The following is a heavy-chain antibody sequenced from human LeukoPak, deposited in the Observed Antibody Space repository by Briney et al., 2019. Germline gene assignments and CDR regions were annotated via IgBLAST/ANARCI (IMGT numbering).Heavy chain of an antibody. CDR2: ISSSSSTI. Sequence: GGSLRLSCAASGFTFSSYSMNWVRQAPGKGLEWVSYISSSSSTIYYADSVKGRFTISRDNAKNSLYLQMNSLRAEDTAVYYCARADDYSNTPSFDYWGQGTLVTVSS. CDR3: ARADDYSNTPSFDY. J-gene: IGHJ4*02. D-gene: IGHD4-11*01. CDR1: GFTFSSYS. V-gene: IGHV3-48*04.